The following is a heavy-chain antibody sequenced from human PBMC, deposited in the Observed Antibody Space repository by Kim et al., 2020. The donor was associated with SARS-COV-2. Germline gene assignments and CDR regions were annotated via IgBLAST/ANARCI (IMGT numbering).Heavy chain of an antibody. D-gene: IGHD1-26*01. J-gene: IGHJ4*02. CDR3: ARKPAWEIDY. Sequence: ADTVKGRLTISRDTAKNSLFLQMNSPRDVDTAIYYCARKPAWEIDYWGQGTLVTVSS. V-gene: IGHV3-48*02.